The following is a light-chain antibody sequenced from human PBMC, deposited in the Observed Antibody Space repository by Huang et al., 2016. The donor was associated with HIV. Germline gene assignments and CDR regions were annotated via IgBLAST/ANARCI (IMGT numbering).Light chain of an antibody. J-gene: IGKJ4*01. V-gene: IGKV4-1*01. CDR3: QQYYSKPLT. CDR1: QTISYNKNY. CDR2: WAT. Sequence: DIVMTQSPHSLAVSLGERATINCKSSQTISYNKNYLAWYQQKPGQSPKLLIYWATTRESGVPDRCSGSGSGTDFTLTSSSLQAEDVAVYYCQQYYSKPLTFGGGTKVEIK.